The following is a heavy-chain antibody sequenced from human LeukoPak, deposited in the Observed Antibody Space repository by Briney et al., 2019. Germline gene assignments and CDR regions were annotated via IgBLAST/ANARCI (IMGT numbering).Heavy chain of an antibody. D-gene: IGHD2-15*01. CDR3: ARYCGAASCYSGFDY. V-gene: IGHV3-23*01. CDR1: GFTFSSYA. Sequence: GGSLRLSCAASGFTFSSYAMSWVRQAPGKGLEWVSAISGSGGSTYYADSVKGRFTISRDNSKNTLYLQMNSLGGEDTALYYCARYCGAASCYSGFDYWGQGTPVTVAS. CDR2: ISGSGGST. J-gene: IGHJ4*02.